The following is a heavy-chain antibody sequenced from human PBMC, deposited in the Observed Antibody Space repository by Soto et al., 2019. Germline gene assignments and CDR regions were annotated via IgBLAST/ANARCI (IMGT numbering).Heavy chain of an antibody. D-gene: IGHD6-6*01. CDR1: CGSIINRGYS. J-gene: IGHJ4*02. V-gene: IGHV4-30-2*01. CDR3: ARNGGSTWYYSES. CDR2: IYHSGST. Sequence: TLSLTCAVSCGSIINRGYSCSWIKQPPGKGLEWIGYIYHSGSTYYNPSLKSRVTISVDRSKNQFSLKLSSVTAADTGMYYCARNGGSTWYYSESWGQGTVVTVSS.